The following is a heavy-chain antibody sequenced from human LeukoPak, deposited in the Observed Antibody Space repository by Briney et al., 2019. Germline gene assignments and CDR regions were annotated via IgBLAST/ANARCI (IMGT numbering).Heavy chain of an antibody. CDR3: ARFIVVVPANFEPRMFFWSDHGDYFDY. J-gene: IGHJ4*02. CDR1: GFTFDDYG. V-gene: IGHV3-7*01. D-gene: IGHD2-2*01. CDR2: IKQDGSEK. Sequence: GGSLRLSCAATGFTFDDYGMSWVRQAPGKGLEWVANIKQDGSEKYYVDSVKGRFTISRDNAKNSLYLQMNSLRAEDTAVYYCARFIVVVPANFEPRMFFWSDHGDYFDYWGQGTLVTVSS.